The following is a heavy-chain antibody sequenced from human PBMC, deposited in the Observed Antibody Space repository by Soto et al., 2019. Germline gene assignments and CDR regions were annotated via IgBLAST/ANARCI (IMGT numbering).Heavy chain of an antibody. CDR2: VFYTGFT. Sequence: QLQLQESGPGLVKPSETLTLTCAVSGGSISGSYYYWGWLRQSPGRGPEWIGSVFYTGFTSYNPSLESRVSVSVDTSKNQFSLKVSAVTAADTAVYYCASSQKGYNWNYFDHWGQGALVTVAS. V-gene: IGHV4-39*01. CDR1: GGSISGSYYY. D-gene: IGHD1-20*01. CDR3: ASSQKGYNWNYFDH. J-gene: IGHJ4*02.